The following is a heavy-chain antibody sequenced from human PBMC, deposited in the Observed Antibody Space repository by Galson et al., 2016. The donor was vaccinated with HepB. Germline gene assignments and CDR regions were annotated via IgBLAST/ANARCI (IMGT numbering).Heavy chain of an antibody. Sequence: ASGFSFSSFAMAWVRQAPGKGLEWVSVVSGSGRSTYYADSVKGRFTTSRDNYKKTLYLQMHSLRAEDTGVHYCAKDEKFLEWLLVNYFYYAMAVWGQGTTVTVSS. CDR2: VSGSGRST. J-gene: IGHJ6*02. CDR1: GFSFSSFA. D-gene: IGHD3-3*01. V-gene: IGHV3-23*01. CDR3: AKDEKFLEWLLVNYFYYAMAV.